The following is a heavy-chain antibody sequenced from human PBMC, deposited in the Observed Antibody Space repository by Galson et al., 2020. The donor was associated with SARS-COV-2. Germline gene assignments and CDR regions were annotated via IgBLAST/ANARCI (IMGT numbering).Heavy chain of an antibody. V-gene: IGHV3-53*01. CDR3: ARGPSKYYLDS. Sequence: GGSLRLSCVGSGFTVSRKYMSWVRQAPGKGLEWVSLIYSDDSTSYAASVKGRFTISRDISKSTLYLQMNSLRAEDTAVYYCARGPSKYYLDSWGQGTLVTVSS. D-gene: IGHD2-2*01. J-gene: IGHJ4*02. CDR1: GFTVSRKY. CDR2: IYSDDST.